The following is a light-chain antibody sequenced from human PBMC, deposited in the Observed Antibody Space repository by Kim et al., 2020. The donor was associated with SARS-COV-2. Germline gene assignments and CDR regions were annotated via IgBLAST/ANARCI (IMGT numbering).Light chain of an antibody. J-gene: IGLJ2*01. CDR1: SSDVGSYNL. V-gene: IGLV2-23*02. CDR3: CSYAGSSTSVV. Sequence: SIAISGTGTSSDVGSYNLVSWYQQHPGKAPKLMIYEVSKRPSGVSNRFSGSTSGNTASLTISGLQAEDEADYYCCSYAGSSTSVVFGGGTQLTVL. CDR2: EVS.